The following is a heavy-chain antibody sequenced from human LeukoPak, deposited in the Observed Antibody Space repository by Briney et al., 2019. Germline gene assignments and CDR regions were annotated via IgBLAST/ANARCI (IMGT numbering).Heavy chain of an antibody. CDR2: INHSGST. J-gene: IGHJ4*02. D-gene: IGHD3-10*01. CDR1: GGSFSGYY. V-gene: IGHV4-34*01. Sequence: SETLSLTCAVYGGSFSGYYWSWIRQPPGKGLGWIGEINHSGSTNYNPSLKSRVTISVDTSKNQFSLKLSSVTAADTAVYYCARRMVRGVIFPFRYWGQGTLVTVSS. CDR3: ARRMVRGVIFPFRY.